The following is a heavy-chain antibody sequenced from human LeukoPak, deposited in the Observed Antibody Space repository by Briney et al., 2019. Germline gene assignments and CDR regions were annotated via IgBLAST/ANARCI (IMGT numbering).Heavy chain of an antibody. V-gene: IGHV4-34*01. CDR2: VNHSGNT. CDR1: GGSFSGYY. CDR3: AWSQNVDTTMAFDY. Sequence: SETLSLTCAVFGGSFSGYYWSWIHQPPGKGLEWIGEVNHSGNTNYNPSLKSRVTISLDTSKNQFSLKLSSVTAADTAVYYCAWSQNVDTTMAFDYWGQGTLVTVSS. J-gene: IGHJ4*02. D-gene: IGHD5-18*01.